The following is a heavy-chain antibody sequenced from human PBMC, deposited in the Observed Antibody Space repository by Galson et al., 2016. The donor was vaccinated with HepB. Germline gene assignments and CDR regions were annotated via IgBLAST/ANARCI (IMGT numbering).Heavy chain of an antibody. CDR3: VGVRRGQDAFDI. CDR1: GFTFSSYW. J-gene: IGHJ3*02. V-gene: IGHV3-74*01. CDR2: IDVDGSST. Sequence: SLRLSCAVSGFTFSSYWMHWVRQVPGKGLVWVSRIDVDGSSTRYADSVKGRFTISRDNARNTVYLQMSSLRAEDTALYYCVGVRRGQDAFDIWGQGTMVTVSS.